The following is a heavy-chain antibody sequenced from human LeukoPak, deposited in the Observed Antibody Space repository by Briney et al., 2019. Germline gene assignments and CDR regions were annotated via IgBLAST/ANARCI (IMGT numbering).Heavy chain of an antibody. Sequence: GASVKVSCKASGYTFTGYYMHWVRQAPGQGLEWMGWINPNSGGTNYAQKFQGRVTMTRDTSISTAYMELSRLRSDDTAVYYCARDPAHIVVVLAAIGGYNWFDPWGQGTLVTVSS. CDR2: INPNSGGT. D-gene: IGHD2-2*01. J-gene: IGHJ5*02. CDR3: ARDPAHIVVVLAAIGGYNWFDP. V-gene: IGHV1-2*02. CDR1: GYTFTGYY.